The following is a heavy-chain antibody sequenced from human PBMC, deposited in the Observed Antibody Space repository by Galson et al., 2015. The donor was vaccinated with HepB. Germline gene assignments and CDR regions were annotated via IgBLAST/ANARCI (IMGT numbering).Heavy chain of an antibody. CDR3: ARDGGYCSGGSCSYYYMDV. Sequence: SLRLSCAASGFTFSTYAMYWVRQAPGKGLEYVSGISSDGGSTYYADSVKGRFTIFRDNSKNTLYLQMGSLRGDDMAVYYCARDGGYCSGGSCSYYYMDVWGKGTTVTVSS. D-gene: IGHD2-15*01. CDR1: GFTFSTYA. CDR2: ISSDGGST. J-gene: IGHJ6*03. V-gene: IGHV3-64*02.